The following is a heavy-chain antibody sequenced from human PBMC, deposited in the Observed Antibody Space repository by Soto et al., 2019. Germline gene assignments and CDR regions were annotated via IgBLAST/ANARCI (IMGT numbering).Heavy chain of an antibody. CDR2: ISYDGSNK. CDR1: GFTFSSYG. V-gene: IGHV3-30*18. D-gene: IGHD4-17*01. Sequence: ESGGGVVQPGRSLRLSCAASGFTFSSYGMHWVRQAPGKGLEWVAVISYDGSNKYYADSVKGRFTISRDNSKNTLYLQMNSLRAEDTAVYYCAKDLSDYGDFYFDYWGQGTLVTVSS. CDR3: AKDLSDYGDFYFDY. J-gene: IGHJ4*02.